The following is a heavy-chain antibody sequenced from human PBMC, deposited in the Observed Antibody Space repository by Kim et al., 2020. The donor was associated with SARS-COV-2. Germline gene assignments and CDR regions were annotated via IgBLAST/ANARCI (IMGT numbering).Heavy chain of an antibody. V-gene: IGHV3-66*01. CDR1: GFTVSNTY. J-gene: IGHJ4*02. CDR2: IYGGGST. Sequence: GGSLRLSCVVSGFTVSNTYMSWVRQAPGKGLEWVSSIYGGGSTYYADSVKGRFTSYRDDSKNTLYLQMNSLRAEDTAVYFCARDPSTYFDYWGQGTLVTVSS. CDR3: ARDPSTYFDY.